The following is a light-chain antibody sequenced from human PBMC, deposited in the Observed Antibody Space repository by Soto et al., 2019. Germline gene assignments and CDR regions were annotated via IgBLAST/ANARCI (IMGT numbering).Light chain of an antibody. Sequence: DIQMTQSPSTLSASIGDRVTITCRASQSMNDWLAWYQQKPGKAPKVLIYEASSLQSGVPSRFSGSRSGTEFTLTIDSLQPDDVATYYCLRYNAFSQTFGQGTKVEI. CDR1: QSMNDW. CDR2: EAS. J-gene: IGKJ1*01. V-gene: IGKV1-5*01. CDR3: LRYNAFSQT.